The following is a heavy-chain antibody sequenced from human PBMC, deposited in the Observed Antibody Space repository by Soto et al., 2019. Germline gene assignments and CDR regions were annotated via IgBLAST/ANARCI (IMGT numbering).Heavy chain of an antibody. CDR2: ISGSGGST. D-gene: IGHD3-22*01. CDR3: AKDRPAGPKYDSSGYSPFDY. Sequence: GGSLRLSCAASGFTFSSYAMSWVRQAPGKGLEWVSAISGSGGSTDYADSVKGRFTISRDNSKNTLYLQMNSLRAEDTDVSYCAKDRPAGPKYDSSGYSPFDYWGQGTLVTVSS. CDR1: GFTFSSYA. V-gene: IGHV3-23*01. J-gene: IGHJ4*02.